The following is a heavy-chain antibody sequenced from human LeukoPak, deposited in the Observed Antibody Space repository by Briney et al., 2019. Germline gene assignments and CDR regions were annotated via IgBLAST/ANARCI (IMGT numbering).Heavy chain of an antibody. V-gene: IGHV4-4*07. CDR3: ARDETAAGLMDV. Sequence: SGTLSLTCTVSGGSISSYYWSWIRQPAGKGLEWIGRIYTSGSTNYNPSLKSRVTMSVDTSKNQFSLKLSSVTAADTAVYYCARDETAAGLMDVWGKGTTVTVSS. CDR2: IYTSGST. J-gene: IGHJ6*03. D-gene: IGHD6-13*01. CDR1: GGSISSYY.